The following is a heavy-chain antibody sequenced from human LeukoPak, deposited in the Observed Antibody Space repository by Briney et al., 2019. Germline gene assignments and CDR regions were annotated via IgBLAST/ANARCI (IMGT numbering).Heavy chain of an antibody. D-gene: IGHD3-16*01. Sequence: GESLKISCKGSGYSFTSYWISWVRQMPGKGLEWMGRIDPSDSYTNYSPSFQGHVTISADKSISTAYLQWSSLKASDTAMYYCVRNRVTSYYYYGMDVWGQGTTVTVSS. CDR2: IDPSDSYT. V-gene: IGHV5-10-1*01. CDR1: GYSFTSYW. J-gene: IGHJ6*02. CDR3: VRNRVTSYYYYGMDV.